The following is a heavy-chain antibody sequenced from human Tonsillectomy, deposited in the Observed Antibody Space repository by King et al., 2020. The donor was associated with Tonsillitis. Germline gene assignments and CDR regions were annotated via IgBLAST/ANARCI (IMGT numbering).Heavy chain of an antibody. CDR3: AKFGLWFGELMRGYFDY. J-gene: IGHJ4*02. V-gene: IGHV3-23*04. CDR2: ISNSSDST. CDR1: GFTFSNYA. Sequence: VQLVESGGGLVQPGGSLRLSCAASGFTFSNYAMSWVRQAPGKGLEWVSVISNSSDSTYYADSVKGRFTISRDNFMNTLYLQMNSLRAEDTAIYYCAKFGLWFGELMRGYFDYWGQGTLVSVSS. D-gene: IGHD3-10*01.